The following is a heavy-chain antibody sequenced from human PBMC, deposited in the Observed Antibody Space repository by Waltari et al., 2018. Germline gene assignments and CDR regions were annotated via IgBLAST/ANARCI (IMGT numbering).Heavy chain of an antibody. CDR2: IYHSGRT. V-gene: IGHV4-38-2*01. CDR3: ARTGHIAVAGVDY. Sequence: QVQLQESGPGLVKPSETLFLTCAVSGYSISSGYYWGWIRKPPGKGLEWIGSIYHSGRTYYNPSDKSRVTNTVDTFKNQFYRKLSSVTAADTAENYCARTGHIAVAGVDYWGQGTLVTVSS. J-gene: IGHJ4*02. CDR1: GYSISSGYY. D-gene: IGHD6-19*01.